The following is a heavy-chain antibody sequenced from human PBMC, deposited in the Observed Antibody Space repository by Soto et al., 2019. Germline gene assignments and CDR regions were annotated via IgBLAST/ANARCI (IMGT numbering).Heavy chain of an antibody. CDR2: FDPEDGET. Sequence: ASVTVSCKVSGYTVSELSMQWVRQAPAKGREGMGGFDPEDGETTHAQKFQGRVTMTEKQATDTAYIELTILESEDTARYYCAIGGGKWLKWFDSWGQGTLVTVSS. CDR1: GYTVSELS. CDR3: AIGGGKWLKWFDS. D-gene: IGHD5-18*01. J-gene: IGHJ5*01. V-gene: IGHV1-24*01.